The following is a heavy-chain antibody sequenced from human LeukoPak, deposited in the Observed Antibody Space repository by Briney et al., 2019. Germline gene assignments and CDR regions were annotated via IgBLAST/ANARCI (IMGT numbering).Heavy chain of an antibody. J-gene: IGHJ4*02. CDR2: ITSGSNEI. D-gene: IGHD2-15*01. V-gene: IGHV3-21*01. CDR3: ARGTIGGYCSGASCYPDC. CDR1: GFTFSTYS. Sequence: PGGSLRLSCAASGFTFSTYSMTWVRQVPGKGLEWVSSITSGSNEIYYADSVKGRFTMSRGNAKNSLYLQMNSLRAEDSAVYYCARGTIGGYCSGASCYPDCWGQGTLVTVSS.